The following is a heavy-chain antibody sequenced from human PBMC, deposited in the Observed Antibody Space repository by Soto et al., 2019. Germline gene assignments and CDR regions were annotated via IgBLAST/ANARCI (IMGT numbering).Heavy chain of an antibody. CDR2: IDPSDSQT. D-gene: IGHD3-22*01. CDR1: GDSFAGYW. J-gene: IGHJ4*02. CDR3: ARQIYDSDTGPNFQYYFDS. Sequence: PGESLKISCKGSGDSFAGYWITWVRQKPGKGLEWMGRIDPSDSQTYYSPSFRGHVTISATKSITTVFLQWSSLRASDTAMYYCARQIYDSDTGPNFQYYFDSWGQGTPDTVSS. V-gene: IGHV5-10-1*01.